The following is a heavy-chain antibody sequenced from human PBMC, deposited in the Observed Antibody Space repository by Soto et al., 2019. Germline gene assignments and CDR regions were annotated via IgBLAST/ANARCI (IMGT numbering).Heavy chain of an antibody. J-gene: IGHJ5*02. D-gene: IGHD2-2*01. V-gene: IGHV3-21*01. CDR1: GFTFSKYS. CDR3: ARQPLSSPSCYPNSSAP. CDR2: ISSGSSYI. Sequence: PGGSLRLSCVASGFTFSKYSMNWVRQAPDKGLEWVSAISSGSSYIYYADSVKGRFTISRDNGENSLYLQMNSLRTEDTAIYYCARQPLSSPSCYPNSSAPWGQGTLVTVSS.